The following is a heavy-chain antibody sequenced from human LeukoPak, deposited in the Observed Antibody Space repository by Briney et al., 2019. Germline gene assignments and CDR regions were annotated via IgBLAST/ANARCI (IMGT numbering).Heavy chain of an antibody. CDR1: GVSISSYY. CDR2: IYYSGST. Sequence: PSETLSLTCTASGVSISSYYWSWIRQPPGKGLERIGYIYYSGSTHYNASLKTRVTISVDTYKNEFSLKLNSVTAADTAGYYCARHVSGIYGSRGDFDYWGQGTLVTVSS. CDR3: ARHVSGIYGSRGDFDY. D-gene: IGHD3-10*01. J-gene: IGHJ4*02. V-gene: IGHV4-59*08.